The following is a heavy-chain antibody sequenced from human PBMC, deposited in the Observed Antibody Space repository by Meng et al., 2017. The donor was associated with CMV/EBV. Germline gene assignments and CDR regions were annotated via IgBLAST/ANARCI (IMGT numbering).Heavy chain of an antibody. Sequence: SETLSLTCTVSGGSISSSSYYWGWIRQPPGKGLEWIGSIYYSGSTYYNPSLKSRVTISVDTSKNQFSLKLSSVTAADTAVYYCAKVFGFLPPPFDYWGQGTQVTVSS. CDR3: AKVFGFLPPPFDY. V-gene: IGHV4-39*07. J-gene: IGHJ4*02. CDR2: IYYSGST. D-gene: IGHD3-3*01. CDR1: GGSISSSSYY.